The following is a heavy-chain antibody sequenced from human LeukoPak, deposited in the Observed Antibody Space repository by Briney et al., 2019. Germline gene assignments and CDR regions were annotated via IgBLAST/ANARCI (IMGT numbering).Heavy chain of an antibody. J-gene: IGHJ6*03. CDR1: GFTFSTYT. CDR2: ISSSSNYI. V-gene: IGHV3-21*01. Sequence: PGGSLRLSCAVSGFTFSTYTMNWVRQAPGKGLEWVSSISSSSNYIYYADSVRGRFTISRDNAKNSLSLQMNSLRAEDTAVYYCARDGQWLVLDYYYYYTDVWGKGTTVTVSS. D-gene: IGHD6-19*01. CDR3: ARDGQWLVLDYYYYYTDV.